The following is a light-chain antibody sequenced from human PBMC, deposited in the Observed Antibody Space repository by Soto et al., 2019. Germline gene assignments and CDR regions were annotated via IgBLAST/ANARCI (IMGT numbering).Light chain of an antibody. V-gene: IGKV1-5*03. J-gene: IGKJ1*01. CDR1: QSISSW. CDR2: KAS. CDR3: QQYNDNWT. Sequence: DIQMTQSRTTLSASVGDRVTITCRASQSISSWLAWYQQKPGKAPKLLIYKASTLQSGVPSRFSGSGSGTEFTLAISSLQPDDSATYYCQQYNDNWTFGQGTKVEIK.